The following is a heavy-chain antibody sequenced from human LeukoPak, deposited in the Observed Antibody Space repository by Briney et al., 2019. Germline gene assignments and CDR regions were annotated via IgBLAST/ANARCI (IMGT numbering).Heavy chain of an antibody. CDR3: ARDTGGRGRLDAFDI. CDR1: GDSMTTAY. J-gene: IGHJ3*02. V-gene: IGHV4-4*07. Sequence: SETLSLTCTVSGDSMTTAYWSWIRQPAGKGLEWIGRIYPSGTTNYNPSLKSRVTISVGTSNSQFSLKLTSMTAADTAVYYCARDTGGRGRLDAFDIWGQGTMVTVSS. CDR2: IYPSGTT. D-gene: IGHD3-10*01.